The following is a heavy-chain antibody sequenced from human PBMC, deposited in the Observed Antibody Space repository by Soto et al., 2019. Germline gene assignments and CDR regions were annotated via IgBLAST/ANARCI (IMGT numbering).Heavy chain of an antibody. CDR3: ASLSKQTPAAGAGPWFDP. CDR1: GGTFSSYA. J-gene: IGHJ5*02. Sequence: GASVKVSCKASGGTFSSYAIGWVRQAPGQGLEWMGGIIPIFGTANYAQKFQGRVTITADESTSTAYMELSSLRSEDTAVYYCASLSKQTPAAGAGPWFDPWGQGTLVTVSS. CDR2: IIPIFGTA. D-gene: IGHD6-13*01. V-gene: IGHV1-69*13.